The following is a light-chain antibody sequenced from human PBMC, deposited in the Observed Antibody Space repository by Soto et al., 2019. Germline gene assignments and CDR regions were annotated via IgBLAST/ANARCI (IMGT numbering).Light chain of an antibody. CDR3: AAWDDSLNGYV. J-gene: IGLJ1*01. CDR2: SNN. Sequence: QAVVTQPPSASGTPGQRVTISCSGRSSNIGSNTVNWYQQLPGTAPKLLIYSNNQRPSGVPVRFSGSKSGTSASLAISGLQSEDEADYYCAAWDDSLNGYVFGTGTKLTVL. V-gene: IGLV1-44*01. CDR1: SSNIGSNT.